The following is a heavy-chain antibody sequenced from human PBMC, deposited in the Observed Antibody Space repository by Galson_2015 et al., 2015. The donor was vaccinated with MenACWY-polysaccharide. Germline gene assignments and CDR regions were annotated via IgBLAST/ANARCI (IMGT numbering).Heavy chain of an antibody. CDR3: TRGKGLVTSFYYFDS. Sequence: SLRLSCAASGFTFSTYTLNWVRQAPGKGLEWLSSISGTSDTIFYADSVKGRFAVSRDNSKNSLHLQMTGLRAEDSAVYYCTRGKGLVTSFYYFDSWGLGTLVTVSS. J-gene: IGHJ4*02. V-gene: IGHV3-48*04. CDR1: GFTFSTYT. CDR2: ISGTSDTI. D-gene: IGHD2/OR15-2a*01.